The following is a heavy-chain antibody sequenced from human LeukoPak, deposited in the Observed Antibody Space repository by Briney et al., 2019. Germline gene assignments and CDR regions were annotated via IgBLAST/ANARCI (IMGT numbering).Heavy chain of an antibody. CDR3: ASGITMVRGVIRPPFDY. CDR2: IYSGGST. D-gene: IGHD3-10*01. V-gene: IGHV3-66*01. Sequence: PGGSLRLSCAASGFTVSTNYMSWVRQAPGRGLGWVSVIYSGGSTYYADSVKGRFTISRDHSKNTLYLQMNSLRAEDTAVYYCASGITMVRGVIRPPFDYWGQGTLVTVSS. CDR1: GFTVSTNY. J-gene: IGHJ4*02.